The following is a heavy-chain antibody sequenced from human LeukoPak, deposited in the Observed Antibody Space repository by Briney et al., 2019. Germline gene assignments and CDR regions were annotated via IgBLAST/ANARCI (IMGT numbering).Heavy chain of an antibody. D-gene: IGHD3-10*01. CDR3: AISVVRAQNPPDY. CDR1: GFTLSNYW. CDR2: IKGGGSKK. J-gene: IGHJ4*02. V-gene: IGHV3-7*05. Sequence: GRCLRLSCVASGFTLSNYWMSWGRAAPGKGLEWLANIKGGGSKKYYVDSVKGRFTISRDNAKKLLYLQMSSLRAEDTAVYYCAISVVRAQNPPDYWGQGTLVTVSS.